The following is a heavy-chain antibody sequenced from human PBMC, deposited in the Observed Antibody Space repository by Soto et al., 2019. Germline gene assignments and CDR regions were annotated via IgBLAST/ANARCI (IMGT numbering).Heavy chain of an antibody. V-gene: IGHV1-18*01. CDR3: ARVGVYDYVWGRRGIDY. Sequence: QVQLVQSGAEVKKPGASVKVSCKASGYTFTSYGISRVRQAPGQGLEWMGWISAYNGNTNYAQKLQGRVTMTTDTSTSTAYMELRSLRSDDTAVYYCARVGVYDYVWGRRGIDYWGQGTLVTVSS. CDR1: GYTFTSYG. D-gene: IGHD3-16*01. J-gene: IGHJ4*02. CDR2: ISAYNGNT.